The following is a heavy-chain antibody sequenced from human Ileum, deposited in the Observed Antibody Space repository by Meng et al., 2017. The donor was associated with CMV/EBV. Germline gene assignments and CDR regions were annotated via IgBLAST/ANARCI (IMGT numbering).Heavy chain of an antibody. V-gene: IGHV3-30-3*01. J-gene: IGHJ4*02. D-gene: IGHD3-16*02. CDR2: ISYDGSNK. CDR1: GFTFGSHA. Sequence: VRLVDPVGGAVPPGRSLRLSLAAPGFTFGSHARNWVRQSPGKGLEWVAVISYDGSNKYYADYVKGRFTISRDNSKNTLYLQMNSLRAEDTAVYYCARDIDALYYFDYWGQGTLVTVSS. CDR3: ARDIDALYYFDY.